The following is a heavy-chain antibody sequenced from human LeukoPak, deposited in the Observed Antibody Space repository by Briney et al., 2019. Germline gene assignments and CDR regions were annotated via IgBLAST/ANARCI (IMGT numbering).Heavy chain of an antibody. CDR1: GFTFSGHW. Sequence: TGGSLRLSCAASGFTFSGHWMSWVRQAPGKGLEWVANINQGGSDKYYVDSVKGRFTISRDNDNNLLYLKMNSLRGEDTAVYYCTRDRSRAEDDWGQGTLVTVSS. CDR3: TRDRSRAEDD. D-gene: IGHD1-14*01. V-gene: IGHV3-7*01. CDR2: INQGGSDK. J-gene: IGHJ4*02.